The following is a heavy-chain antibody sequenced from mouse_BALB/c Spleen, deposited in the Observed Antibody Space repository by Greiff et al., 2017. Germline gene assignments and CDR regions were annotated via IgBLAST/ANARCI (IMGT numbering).Heavy chain of an antibody. J-gene: IGHJ4*01. CDR1: GFTFSDYY. Sequence: EVKLVESGGGLVKPGGSLKLSCAASGFTFSDYYMYWVRQTPEKRLEWVATISDGGSYTYYPDSVKGRFTISRDNAKNNLYLQMSSLKSEDTAMYYCARDLDLRAMDYWGQGTSVTVSS. CDR3: ARDLDLRAMDY. V-gene: IGHV5-4*02. CDR2: ISDGGSYT.